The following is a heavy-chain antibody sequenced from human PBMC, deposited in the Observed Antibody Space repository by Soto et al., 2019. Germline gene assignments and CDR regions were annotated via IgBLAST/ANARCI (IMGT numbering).Heavy chain of an antibody. D-gene: IGHD6-19*01. CDR2: ISSYNGDT. CDR3: ARVIGSGWYGFYSY. CDR1: GYTFTRSG. V-gene: IGHV1-18*01. J-gene: IGHJ4*02. Sequence: ASVKVSCKASGYTFTRSGISWVRQAPGQGPEWMGWISSYNGDTNYAQTFQGRVTMTTDTSTSTAYMELRSLRSDDTAVYYCARVIGSGWYGFYSYWGQATLVTVSS.